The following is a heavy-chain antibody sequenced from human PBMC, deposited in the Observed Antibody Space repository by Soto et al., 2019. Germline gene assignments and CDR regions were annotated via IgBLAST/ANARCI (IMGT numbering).Heavy chain of an antibody. Sequence: SETLSLTCTVSSGSISSYYWNWIRQPPGKGLEWIWSIYYSGNTNYSPSLKSRVTISVDTSKKQFSLKLTSVTAADTAMYYCARAQGSGFLVSWGQGTLVTVSS. V-gene: IGHV4-59*01. CDR3: ARAQGSGFLVS. D-gene: IGHD3-10*01. J-gene: IGHJ4*02. CDR2: IYYSGNT. CDR1: SGSISSYY.